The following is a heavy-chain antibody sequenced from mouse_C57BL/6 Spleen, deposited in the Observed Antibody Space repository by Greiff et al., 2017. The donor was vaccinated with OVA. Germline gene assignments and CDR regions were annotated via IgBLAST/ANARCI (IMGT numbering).Heavy chain of an antibody. D-gene: IGHD2-1*01. Sequence: EVQLQQSGPELVKPGASVKISCKASGYSFTGYYMNWVKRSPEKSLEWIGEINPSTGGTTYNQKFKAKATLTVDKSSSTAYMQLKSLTSEDSAVYYCAREGPYGNYGGFFDYWGQGTTLTVSS. CDR1: GYSFTGYY. CDR2: INPSTGGT. CDR3: AREGPYGNYGGFFDY. J-gene: IGHJ2*01. V-gene: IGHV1-42*01.